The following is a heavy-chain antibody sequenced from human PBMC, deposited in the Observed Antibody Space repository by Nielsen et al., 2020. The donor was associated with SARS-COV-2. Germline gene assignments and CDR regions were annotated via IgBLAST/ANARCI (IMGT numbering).Heavy chain of an antibody. CDR3: AKGLSSSSSHYYGMDV. J-gene: IGHJ6*02. CDR2: ISWNSGSI. CDR1: GYTLTELS. V-gene: IGHV3-9*01. D-gene: IGHD6-6*01. Sequence: SCKVSGYTLTELSMHWVRQAPGKGLEWVSGISWNSGSIGYADSVKGRFTISRDNAKNSLYLQMNSLRAEDTALYYCAKGLSSSSSHYYGMDVWGQGTTVTVS.